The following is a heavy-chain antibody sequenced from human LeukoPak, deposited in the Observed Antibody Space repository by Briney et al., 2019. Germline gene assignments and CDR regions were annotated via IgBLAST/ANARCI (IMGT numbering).Heavy chain of an antibody. CDR2: INHSGST. J-gene: IGHJ5*02. CDR3: ARRWFSGVVAASNWFDP. V-gene: IGHV4-34*01. D-gene: IGHD2-15*01. CDR1: GGSFSGYY. Sequence: PSETLSLTCAVYGGSFSGYYRSWIRQPPGKGLEWIGEINHSGSTNYNPSLKSRVTISVDTSKNQFSLKLSSVTAADTAVYYCARRWFSGVVAASNWFDPWGQGTLVTVSS.